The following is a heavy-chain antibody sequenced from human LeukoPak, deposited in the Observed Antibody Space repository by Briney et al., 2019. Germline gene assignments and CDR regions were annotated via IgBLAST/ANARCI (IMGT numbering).Heavy chain of an antibody. J-gene: IGHJ4*02. V-gene: IGHV3-9*01. CDR3: ARAHYDFWSGPDY. CDR1: GFTFDDYA. D-gene: IGHD3-3*01. Sequence: GRSLRLSCAASGFTFDDYAMHWVRQAPGKGLEWVSGISWNSGSIGYADSVKGRFTISRGNAKNSLYLQMNSLRAEDTAVYYCARAHYDFWSGPDYWGQGTLVTVSS. CDR2: ISWNSGSI.